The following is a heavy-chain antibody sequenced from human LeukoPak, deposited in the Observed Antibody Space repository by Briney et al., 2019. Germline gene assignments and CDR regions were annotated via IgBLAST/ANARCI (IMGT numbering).Heavy chain of an antibody. CDR1: GYTFTSYY. CDR2: INPSGGST. CDR3: ARVDTAMVCFDY. Sequence: ASVKVSCKASGYTFTSYYMYWVRQAPGQGLEWMGIINPSGGSTSYAQKFQGRVTMTRDTSTSTVYMELSSLRSEDTAVYYCARVDTAMVCFDYWGQGTLVTVSS. V-gene: IGHV1-46*01. J-gene: IGHJ4*02. D-gene: IGHD5-18*01.